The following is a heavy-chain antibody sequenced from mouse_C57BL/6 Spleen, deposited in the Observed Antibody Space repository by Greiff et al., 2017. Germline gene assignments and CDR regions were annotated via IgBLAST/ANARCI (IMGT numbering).Heavy chain of an antibody. J-gene: IGHJ2*01. CDR2: ISRGGSYT. V-gene: IGHV5-6*01. CDR1: GFTFNSYV. CDR3: ASHKGEGYFDY. Sequence: EVKLVESGGDLVRPGASLNLSCPASGFTFNSYVMSWVRQTPDKGLEWVATISRGGSYTYYPHSVKGRFTISRDNATNTLYLQMRSLQSKDTAMYYCASHKGEGYFDYWGQGTILTVS.